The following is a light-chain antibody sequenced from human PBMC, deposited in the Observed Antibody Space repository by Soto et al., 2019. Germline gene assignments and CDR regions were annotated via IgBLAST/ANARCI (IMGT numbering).Light chain of an antibody. CDR2: KAS. Sequence: DIQMTQSPSTLSASVGDRVTITCRASQSISSWLAWYQQKPGKAPKLLSYKASSLESGVPSRFSGSGSGTEFTLTISRLQPDDFATYYCQQYNSYSTVGQGTKVEIK. V-gene: IGKV1-5*03. J-gene: IGKJ1*01. CDR1: QSISSW. CDR3: QQYNSYST.